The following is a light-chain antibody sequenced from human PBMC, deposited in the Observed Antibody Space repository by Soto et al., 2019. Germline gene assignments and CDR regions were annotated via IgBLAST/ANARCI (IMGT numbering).Light chain of an antibody. Sequence: DIQMTKSPSSLSASVGDRVTITCRASESISNNLNWYQQKPGKAPKLLIYAASTLQSGVPSRFSGGGSGTDFTLTIGSLRPEDFTTYYCQQTYSTPRGAFGQGTKVEIK. CDR3: QQTYSTPRGA. CDR2: AAS. J-gene: IGKJ1*01. V-gene: IGKV1-39*01. CDR1: ESISNN.